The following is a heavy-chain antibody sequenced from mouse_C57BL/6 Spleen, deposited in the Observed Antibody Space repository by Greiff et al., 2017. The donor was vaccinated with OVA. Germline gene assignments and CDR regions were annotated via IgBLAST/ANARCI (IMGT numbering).Heavy chain of an antibody. V-gene: IGHV1-81*01. CDR2: IYPRSGNT. D-gene: IGHD1-1*01. J-gene: IGHJ3*01. CDR3: ARPTTVVATDAY. Sequence: VQLQQSGAELARPGASVKLSCKASGYTFTSYGISWVKQRTGQGLEWIGEIYPRSGNTYYNEKFKGKATLTADKSSSTAYMELRSLTSEDSAVYFCARPTTVVATDAYWGQGTLVTVS. CDR1: GYTFTSYG.